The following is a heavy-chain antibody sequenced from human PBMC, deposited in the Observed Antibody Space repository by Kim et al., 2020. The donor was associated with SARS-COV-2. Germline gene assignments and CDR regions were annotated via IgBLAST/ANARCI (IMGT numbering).Heavy chain of an antibody. D-gene: IGHD1-7*01. V-gene: IGHV3-21*01. CDR3: ARDSGELELGLYYFDY. Sequence: GGSLRLSCAASGFTFSSYSMNWVRQAPGKGLEWVSSISSSSSYIYYTDSVKGRFTISRDNAKNSLYLQMNSLRAEDTAVYYCARDSGELELGLYYFDYWGQGTLVTVSS. J-gene: IGHJ4*02. CDR1: GFTFSSYS. CDR2: ISSSSSYI.